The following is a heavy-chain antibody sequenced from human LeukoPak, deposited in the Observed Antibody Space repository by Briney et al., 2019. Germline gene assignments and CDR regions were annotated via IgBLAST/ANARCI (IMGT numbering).Heavy chain of an antibody. V-gene: IGHV1-69*04. Sequence: GASVKVSCKASGGTFSSYTISWVRQAPGQGLEWMGRIIPILGIANYAQKFQGRVTITADKSTSTAYMELSSLRSEDTAVYYCARDQCTRYCSGGSCYSDWFDPWGQGTLVTASS. D-gene: IGHD2-15*01. CDR2: IIPILGIA. CDR3: ARDQCTRYCSGGSCYSDWFDP. CDR1: GGTFSSYT. J-gene: IGHJ5*02.